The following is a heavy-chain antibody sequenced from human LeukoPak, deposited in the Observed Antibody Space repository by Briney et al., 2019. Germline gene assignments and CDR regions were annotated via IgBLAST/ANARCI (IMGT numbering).Heavy chain of an antibody. CDR3: ARDRSTDAISEF. Sequence: GGSLRLSCAASGFNFKTYTLTWVRQAPGKRPEWLSSITAGDGAAYYADSVRGRFTISRDYSRNTVYLHLSGLRAEDTAVYYCARDRSTDAISEFWGQGTLVAVSS. J-gene: IGHJ4*02. CDR2: ITAGDGAA. D-gene: IGHD1-1*01. CDR1: GFNFKTYT. V-gene: IGHV3-23*01.